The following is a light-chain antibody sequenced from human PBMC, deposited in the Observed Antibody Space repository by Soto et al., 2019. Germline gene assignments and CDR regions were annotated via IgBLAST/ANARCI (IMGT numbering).Light chain of an antibody. CDR3: QQYETFSGT. Sequence: IQMTQSPSTLSASVGDRVTITCRASQSVSDWLAWYQQKPGNPPKLLIYDTSRLESAVPSRFSGSGSGTEFSLTISSLQPDDIATYYCQQYETFSGTFGPGTKV. CDR2: DTS. CDR1: QSVSDW. V-gene: IGKV1-5*01. J-gene: IGKJ1*01.